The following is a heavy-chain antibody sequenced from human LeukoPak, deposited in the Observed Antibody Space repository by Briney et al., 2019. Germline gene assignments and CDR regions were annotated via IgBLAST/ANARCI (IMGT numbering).Heavy chain of an antibody. V-gene: IGHV3-30-3*02. Sequence: GGSLRLSCAASGFTFSSYAMHWVRQAPGKGLEWVAVISYDGSNKYYADSVKGRFTISRDNSKNTLYLQMNSLRAEDTAVYYCAKLAGGNFDYWGQGTLVTVSS. J-gene: IGHJ4*02. CDR2: ISYDGSNK. CDR1: GFTFSSYA. CDR3: AKLAGGNFDY. D-gene: IGHD3-10*01.